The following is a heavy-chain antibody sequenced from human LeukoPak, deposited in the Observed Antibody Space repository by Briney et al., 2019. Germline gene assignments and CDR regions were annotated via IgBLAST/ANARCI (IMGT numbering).Heavy chain of an antibody. J-gene: IGHJ3*02. CDR3: ARAPTWSAAFDI. V-gene: IGHV3-48*01. CDR2: ISSGSSAI. CDR1: GFTFSTYS. D-gene: IGHD2-8*02. Sequence: GGSLRLSCAASGFTFSTYSMNWVRQTPGKGLEWVSYISSGSSAIYYADSVKGRFTISRDNAKNSLYLQLNSLRAEDTAVYYCARAPTWSAAFDIWGQGTMVTVSS.